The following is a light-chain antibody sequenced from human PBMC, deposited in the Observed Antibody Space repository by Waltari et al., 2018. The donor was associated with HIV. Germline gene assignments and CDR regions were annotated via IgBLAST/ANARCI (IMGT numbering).Light chain of an antibody. CDR2: KAS. CDR3: QQYHSYPYT. Sequence: DIQMTQSPSTLSASVGDRVTTTCRASQSISSWLAWYQHKPGKAPNLLIYKASSLESGVPSRFSGSGSGTEFTLTISSLQPDDFATYYCQQYHSYPYTFGQGTKLEIK. CDR1: QSISSW. V-gene: IGKV1-5*03. J-gene: IGKJ2*01.